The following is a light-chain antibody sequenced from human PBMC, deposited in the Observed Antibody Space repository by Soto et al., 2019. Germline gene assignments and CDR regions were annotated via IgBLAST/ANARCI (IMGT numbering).Light chain of an antibody. CDR1: SSNIGSNT. Sequence: QSVLTQPPSASGTPGQIVAISCSGSSSNIGSNTVTWYQQLPGTAPKLLIYSTSQRSSGVPGRFSGSKSGASASLSISGLQSEDEADYYCAAWDDRMDVYVFGAGIKVIVL. V-gene: IGLV1-44*01. CDR3: AAWDDRMDVYV. J-gene: IGLJ1*01. CDR2: STS.